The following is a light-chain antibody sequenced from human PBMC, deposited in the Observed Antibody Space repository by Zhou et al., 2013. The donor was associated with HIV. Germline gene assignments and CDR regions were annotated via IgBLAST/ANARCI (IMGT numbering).Light chain of an antibody. Sequence: EIVLTQSPGTLSLSPGERATLSCRASQIITNNQLAWYQQKAGQAPRLLIYGSSGRATGIPDRFSGSGSGTDFTLTIDRLEPEDFAVYYCQQSGSSPLTFGGGTKVEIK. CDR3: QQSGSSPLT. CDR1: QIITNNQ. V-gene: IGKV3-20*01. CDR2: GSS. J-gene: IGKJ4*01.